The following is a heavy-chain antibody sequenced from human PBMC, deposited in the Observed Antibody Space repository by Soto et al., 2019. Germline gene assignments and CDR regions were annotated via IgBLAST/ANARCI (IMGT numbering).Heavy chain of an antibody. J-gene: IGHJ5*02. CDR2: IHYSGST. D-gene: IGHD6-13*01. V-gene: IGHV4-31*03. CDR1: GGSISGEGYY. CDR3: ARAWTATAGWANWFDR. Sequence: QVQLQESGPGLVEPSQTLSLTCTVSGGSISGEGYYWSWIRQYSGRGLEWIGYIHYSGSTYYNPSLKSRVIISVDTSKTQFFLNLSSVTAADTAVYHCARAWTATAGWANWFDRWGQGTLVTVSS.